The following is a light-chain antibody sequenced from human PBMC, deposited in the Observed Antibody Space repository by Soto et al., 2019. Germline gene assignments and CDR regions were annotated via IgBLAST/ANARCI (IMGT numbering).Light chain of an antibody. CDR3: QQLNSYPPT. V-gene: IGKV1-9*01. J-gene: IGKJ1*01. CDR1: QGISYH. CDR2: AAS. Sequence: DIQLTRSPSFLSASVGDRVTITCRASQGISYHLSWYQEKPGKAPKLLLYAASTLQSGVPSRFSGSGSGTEFILTISSLQPEDFATYYCQQLNSYPPTFGQGTKVEIK.